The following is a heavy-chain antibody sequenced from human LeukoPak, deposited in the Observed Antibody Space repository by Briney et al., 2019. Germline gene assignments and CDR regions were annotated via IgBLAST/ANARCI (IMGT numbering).Heavy chain of an antibody. CDR2: IYGGGRT. J-gene: IGHJ4*02. V-gene: IGHV4-61*02. CDR1: GDSINSGPYY. D-gene: IGHD3-22*01. CDR3: AREGSIYYSDSSGYLGY. Sequence: SQTLSLTCTVSGDSINSGPYYWSWIRQPAGEGLEWIGRIYGGGRTNYNPSLKSRVTISVDTSKNQFSLKLSSVTAADTAVYYCAREGSIYYSDSSGYLGYWGQGTLVTVS.